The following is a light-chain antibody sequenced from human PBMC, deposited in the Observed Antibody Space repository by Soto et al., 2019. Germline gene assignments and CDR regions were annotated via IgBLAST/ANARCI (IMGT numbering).Light chain of an antibody. Sequence: VVLTQSPGTLSLSPGERATLSCRASQSIGNNQLAWYQQKPGQAPRLLIYGASSRATGIPDRFSGSGSGKDFTLTISRLEPEDFVVYYCQQYVNLPRAFGQGTKVEAK. CDR2: GAS. J-gene: IGKJ1*01. V-gene: IGKV3-20*01. CDR3: QQYVNLPRA. CDR1: QSIGNNQ.